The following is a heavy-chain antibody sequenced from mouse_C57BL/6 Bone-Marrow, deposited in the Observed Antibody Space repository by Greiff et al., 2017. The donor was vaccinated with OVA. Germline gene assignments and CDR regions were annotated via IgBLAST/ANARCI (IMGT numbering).Heavy chain of an antibody. J-gene: IGHJ2*01. V-gene: IGHV1-64*01. D-gene: IGHD2-2*01. CDR1: GYTFTSYW. Sequence: VQLQQPGAELVKPGASVKLSCKASGYTFTSYWMHWVKQRPGHGLEWIGMIHPNSGSTNYNEKFQSKATLTVDKSSRTAYMQLSSLTSGDSAVEYCASGLWLRQYYFDYWGQGTTLTVSS. CDR2: IHPNSGST. CDR3: ASGLWLRQYYFDY.